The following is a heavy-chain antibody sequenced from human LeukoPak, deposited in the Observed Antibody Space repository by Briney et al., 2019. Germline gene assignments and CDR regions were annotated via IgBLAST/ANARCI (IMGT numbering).Heavy chain of an antibody. CDR1: GFTFSSYS. J-gene: IGHJ4*02. D-gene: IGHD3-9*01. Sequence: PGGSLRLSCAASGFTFSSYSMNWVRQAPGKGLEWVSYISSSSSTIYYADSVKGRFTISRDNAKNSLYLQMNSLRAEDTAVYYCARDLGNYDILTGYYIGLYFDYWGQGTLVTVSS. V-gene: IGHV3-48*01. CDR2: ISSSSSTI. CDR3: ARDLGNYDILTGYYIGLYFDY.